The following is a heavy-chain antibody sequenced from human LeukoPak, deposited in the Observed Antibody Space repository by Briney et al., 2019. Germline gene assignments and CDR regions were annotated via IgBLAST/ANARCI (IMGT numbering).Heavy chain of an antibody. CDR2: INPSGGST. D-gene: IGHD2-15*01. J-gene: IGHJ1*01. Sequence: GASVKVSCKASGYTFTSYYMHWVRQAPGQGLEWMGIINPSGGSTSYAQKFQGRVTITADKSTSTAYMELSSLRSEDTAVYYCARVGVVAATAYFQHWGQGTLVTVSS. CDR3: ARVGVVAATAYFQH. V-gene: IGHV1-46*01. CDR1: GYTFTSYY.